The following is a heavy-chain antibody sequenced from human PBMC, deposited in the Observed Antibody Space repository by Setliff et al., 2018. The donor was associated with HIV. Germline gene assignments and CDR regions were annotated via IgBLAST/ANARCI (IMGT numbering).Heavy chain of an antibody. CDR2: IPGNGNTK. J-gene: IGHJ4*02. CDR3: ARDRFRGGVGTGLAEY. V-gene: IGHV3-30*04. Sequence: GGSLRLSCAASGFTFRNYAMHWVRQAPGKGLEWVAIIPGNGNTKYYADSVKGRFTISRDDAEKSVYLQMNSLRAEDTAVYYCARDRFRGGVGTGLAEYWGQGTVVTVS. D-gene: IGHD3-16*01. CDR1: GFTFRNYA.